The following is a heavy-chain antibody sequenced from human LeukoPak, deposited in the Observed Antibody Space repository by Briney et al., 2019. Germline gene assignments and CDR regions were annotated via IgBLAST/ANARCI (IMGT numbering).Heavy chain of an antibody. CDR1: GFTFSSYW. CDR3: AKGTTMIVVYYFDY. D-gene: IGHD3-22*01. Sequence: PGGSLRLSCAASGFTFSSYWMSWVRQAPGKGLEWVANIKQDGSEKYYVDSVKGRFTISRDNAKNSLYLQMNSLRAEDTAVYYCAKGTTMIVVYYFDYWGQGTLVTVSS. V-gene: IGHV3-7*01. CDR2: IKQDGSEK. J-gene: IGHJ4*02.